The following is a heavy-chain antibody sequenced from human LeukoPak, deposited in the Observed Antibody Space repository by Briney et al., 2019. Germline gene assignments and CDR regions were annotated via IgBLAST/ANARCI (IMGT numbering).Heavy chain of an antibody. D-gene: IGHD3-22*01. CDR3: ARDLYYDSSGLDY. CDR2: ISAYNGNT. J-gene: IGHJ4*02. V-gene: IGHV1-18*04. CDR1: GYTFTGYY. Sequence: ASVKVSCKASGYTFTGYYMHWVRQAPGQGLEWMGWISAYNGNTNYAQKLQGRVTMTTDTSTSTAYMELRSLRSDDTAVYYCARDLYYDSSGLDYWGQGTLVTVSS.